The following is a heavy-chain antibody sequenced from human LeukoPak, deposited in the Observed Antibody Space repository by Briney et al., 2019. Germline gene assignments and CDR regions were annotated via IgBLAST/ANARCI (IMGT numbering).Heavy chain of an antibody. CDR2: IYTSGST. CDR3: ATNSDDFWSGYYYYYYYMDV. J-gene: IGHJ6*03. CDR1: GGSISSGSYY. Sequence: SETLSLTCTVSGGSISSGSYYWSWIRQPAGKGLEWIGRIYTSGSTNYNPSLKSRVTISVDTSKNQFSLKLSSVTAADTDVYYCATNSDDFWSGYYYYYYYMDVWGKGTTVTVSS. V-gene: IGHV4-61*02. D-gene: IGHD3-3*01.